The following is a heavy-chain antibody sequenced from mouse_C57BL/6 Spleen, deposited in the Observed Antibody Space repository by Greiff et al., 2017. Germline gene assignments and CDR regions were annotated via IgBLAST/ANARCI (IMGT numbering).Heavy chain of an antibody. V-gene: IGHV5-4*03. CDR1: GFTFSSYA. CDR3: AYGNYFDY. D-gene: IGHD2-1*01. CDR2: ISDGGSYT. Sequence: DVKLVESGGGLVKPGGSLKLSCAASGFTFSSYAMSWVRQTPEKRLEWVATISDGGSYTYYPDNVKGRFTISRDNAKNNLYLQMSHLKSEDTAMYYCAYGNYFDYWGQGTTLTVSS. J-gene: IGHJ2*01.